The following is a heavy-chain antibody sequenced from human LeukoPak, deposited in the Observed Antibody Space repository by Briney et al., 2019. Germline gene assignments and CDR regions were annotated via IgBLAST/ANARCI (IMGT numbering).Heavy chain of an antibody. CDR1: GYTFTGYY. CDR2: INPNSGGT. J-gene: IGHJ5*02. CDR3: AREIAAAGSNWFDP. D-gene: IGHD6-13*01. Sequence: GASVKVSCKASGYTFTGYYMHWVRQAPGQGLEWMGWINPNSGGTNYAQKLQGRVTMTRDTSISTAYMELSRLRSDDTAVYYCAREIAAAGSNWFDPWGQGTLVTVSS. V-gene: IGHV1-2*02.